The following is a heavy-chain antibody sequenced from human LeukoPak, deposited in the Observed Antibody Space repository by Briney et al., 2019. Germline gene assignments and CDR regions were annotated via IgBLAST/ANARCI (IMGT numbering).Heavy chain of an antibody. Sequence: SETLSLTCTVSGGSISSGDYYWSWIRQPPGKGLEWIGYISYSGSTSYNPSLKSPFTISMDTSKNQISLRLSSVTAADTAAYYCARAVNYDFWSAYYYYMDVWGKGTTVTVSS. V-gene: IGHV4-30-4*01. CDR3: ARAVNYDFWSAYYYYMDV. J-gene: IGHJ6*03. CDR2: ISYSGST. D-gene: IGHD3-3*01. CDR1: GGSISSGDYY.